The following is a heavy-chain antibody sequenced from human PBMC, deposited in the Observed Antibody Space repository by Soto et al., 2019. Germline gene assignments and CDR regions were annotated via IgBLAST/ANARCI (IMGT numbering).Heavy chain of an antibody. J-gene: IGHJ4*02. CDR3: AGPGYSSQDY. CDR1: GFTFSSFA. CDR2: ISGSGGDT. V-gene: IGHV3-23*01. Sequence: EVQLLESGGDLVQPGGSLRLSCAASGFTFSSFALSWVRQAPGKGLQWVSAISGSGGDTDYADSVKGRFTISRDNAKNTLFLRMNSLRAEDTAMYYCAGPGYSSQDYWGQGTLVTVSS. D-gene: IGHD5-18*01.